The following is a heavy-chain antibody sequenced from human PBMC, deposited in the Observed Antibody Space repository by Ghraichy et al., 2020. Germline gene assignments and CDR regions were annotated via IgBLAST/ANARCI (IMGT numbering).Heavy chain of an antibody. V-gene: IGHV3-7*01. CDR1: GFTFGSNW. Sequence: GGSLRLSCAASGFTFGSNWMTWVRQAPGKGLEWVANIKQDGGEKYYVGSVKGRFSISRDNAKNSLYLQMNSLRDEDTAVYYCARAVHRRGPYLDYWGQGTLVTVSS. J-gene: IGHJ4*02. D-gene: IGHD3-10*01. CDR2: IKQDGGEK. CDR3: ARAVHRRGPYLDY.